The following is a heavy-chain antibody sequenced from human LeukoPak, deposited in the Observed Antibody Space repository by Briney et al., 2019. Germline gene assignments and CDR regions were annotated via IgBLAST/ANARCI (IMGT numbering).Heavy chain of an antibody. CDR1: GFTFSSYG. CDR3: ARVTYGSGTYGAFDY. CDR2: ISGSGGST. V-gene: IGHV3-23*01. D-gene: IGHD3-10*01. Sequence: GGSLRLSCAASGFTFSSYGMSWVRQAPGKGLEWVSAISGSGGSTYYADSVKGRFTISRDNSKDTLYLQMNSLRAEDTAVYYCARVTYGSGTYGAFDYWGQGTLVTVSS. J-gene: IGHJ4*02.